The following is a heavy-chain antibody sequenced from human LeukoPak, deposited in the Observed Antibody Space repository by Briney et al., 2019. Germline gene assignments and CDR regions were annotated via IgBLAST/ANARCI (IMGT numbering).Heavy chain of an antibody. CDR3: ARDTLGEGEDANYAVYYFDY. CDR2: ISSIGIII. D-gene: IGHD4/OR15-4a*01. J-gene: IGHJ4*02. CDR1: GFTFSSYE. Sequence: GGSLRLSCAASGFTFSSYEMNWVRQAPGKGLEWVSYISSIGIIIYYADSVKGRFTISRDNAKNSLYLQMNSLRAEDTAVYYCARDTLGEGEDANYAVYYFDYWGQGTPVTVSS. V-gene: IGHV3-48*03.